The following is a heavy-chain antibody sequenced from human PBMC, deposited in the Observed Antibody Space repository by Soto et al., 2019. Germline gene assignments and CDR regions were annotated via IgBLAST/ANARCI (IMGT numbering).Heavy chain of an antibody. CDR2: ISGSGDNT. J-gene: IGHJ4*02. CDR1: GFSFNTHA. CDR3: SKRLGDFGSVYTPFHS. V-gene: IGHV3-23*01. Sequence: PGGSLRLSCAASGFSFNTHAMSRVRQPPGKGLEWVSSISGSGDNTYYADSVKGRFTISRDNSRNTLYLQLNSLRADDTAVYYCSKRLGDFGSVYTPFHSWGQGPPVTVS. D-gene: IGHD3-3*01.